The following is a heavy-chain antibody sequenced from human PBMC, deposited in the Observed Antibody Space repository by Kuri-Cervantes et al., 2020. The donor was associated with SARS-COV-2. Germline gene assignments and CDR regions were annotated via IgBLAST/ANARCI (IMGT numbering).Heavy chain of an antibody. V-gene: IGHV3-21*01. Sequence: GESLKISCAASGFTFSSYSMNWVRQAPGKGLEWVSSISSSSYIYYADSVKGRFTISRDNAKNSLYLQMNSLRAEDTAVYYCARGWRVFDYWGQGTLVTVSS. CDR1: GFTFSSYS. CDR3: ARGWRVFDY. D-gene: IGHD3-3*01. J-gene: IGHJ4*02. CDR2: ISSSSYI.